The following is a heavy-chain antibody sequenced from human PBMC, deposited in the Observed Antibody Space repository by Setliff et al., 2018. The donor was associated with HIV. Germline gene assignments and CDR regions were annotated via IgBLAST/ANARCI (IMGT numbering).Heavy chain of an antibody. J-gene: IGHJ3*02. CDR3: ARCYYDSSGPTDAFDI. CDR2: IYPNSGDT. V-gene: IGHV1-2*02. Sequence: ASVKVSCKASGYTFTGYYIHWVRQAPGQGLEWMGWIYPNSGDTKYAQKFQGRVTMTRDTSISTAYMELSSLRSEDTAVYYCARCYYDSSGPTDAFDIWGQGTVVTVSS. D-gene: IGHD3-22*01. CDR1: GYTFTGYY.